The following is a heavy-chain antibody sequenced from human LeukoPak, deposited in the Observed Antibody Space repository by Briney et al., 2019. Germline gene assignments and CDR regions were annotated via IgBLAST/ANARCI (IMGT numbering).Heavy chain of an antibody. V-gene: IGHV4-34*01. Sequence: PSETLSLTCTVSGGSISSYYWSWIRQPPGKGLEWIGEINHSGSTNYNPSLKSRVTISVDTSKNQFSLKLSSVTAADTAVYYCARASYYYYMDVWGKGTTVTVSS. CDR3: ARASYYYYMDV. J-gene: IGHJ6*03. CDR2: INHSGST. CDR1: GGSISSYY.